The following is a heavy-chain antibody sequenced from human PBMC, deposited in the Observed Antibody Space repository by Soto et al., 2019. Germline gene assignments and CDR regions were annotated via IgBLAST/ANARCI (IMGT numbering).Heavy chain of an antibody. CDR3: ARTIISYSSSSGLNY. CDR2: INAGNGNT. V-gene: IGHV1-3*01. CDR1: GYTFTSYA. D-gene: IGHD6-6*01. Sequence: ASVKVSCKASGYTFTSYAMHWVRQAPGQRLEWIGWINAGNGNTKYSQKFQGRVTITRDTSASTAYMELSSLRSEDTAVYYCARTIISYSSSSGLNYWGQGTMVTVYS. J-gene: IGHJ4*02.